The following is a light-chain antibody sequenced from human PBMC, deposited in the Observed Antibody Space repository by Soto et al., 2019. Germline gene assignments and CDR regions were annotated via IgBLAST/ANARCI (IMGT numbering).Light chain of an antibody. CDR3: PQYNPDSS. CDR1: QSISKW. CDR2: EAS. Sequence: DIQMTQSPSTLSASVGDRVTITCRASQSISKWLAWYQQKPGKAPKLLIYEASTSTSGVPSRFSGGGSWTEFTLILSCLQPDDFATYYWPQYNPDSSVGRETEVEIK. V-gene: IGKV1-5*03. J-gene: IGKJ1*01.